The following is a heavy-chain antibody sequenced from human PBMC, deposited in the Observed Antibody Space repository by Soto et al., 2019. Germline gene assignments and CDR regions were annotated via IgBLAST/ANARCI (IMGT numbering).Heavy chain of an antibody. CDR2: ISYDGSNK. V-gene: IGHV3-30-3*01. J-gene: IGHJ6*01. CDR1: GFTFSSYA. Sequence: QVQLVESGGGVVQPGRSLRLSCAASGFTFSSYAMHWVRQAPGKGLEWVAVISYDGSNKYYADSVKGRFTISRDNSKNTLYLQMNSLRAEDTAVYYCARAVGPKEYYYYGMDVW. CDR3: ARAVGPKEYYYYGMDV.